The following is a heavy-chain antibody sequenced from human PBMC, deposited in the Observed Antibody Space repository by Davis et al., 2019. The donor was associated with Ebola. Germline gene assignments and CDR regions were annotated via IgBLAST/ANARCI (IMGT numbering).Heavy chain of an antibody. CDR3: ARDRPSLEWFSGPTQLDV. Sequence: PGGSLRLSCAASGFTFSSYWMSWVRQAPGKGLEWVANIRQDGSEKYYVDSVKGRFTISRDNAKNSLYLQMNSLRAEDTAVYYCARDRPSLEWFSGPTQLDVWGKGTTVTVSS. V-gene: IGHV3-7*01. CDR2: IRQDGSEK. D-gene: IGHD3-3*01. CDR1: GFTFSSYW. J-gene: IGHJ6*04.